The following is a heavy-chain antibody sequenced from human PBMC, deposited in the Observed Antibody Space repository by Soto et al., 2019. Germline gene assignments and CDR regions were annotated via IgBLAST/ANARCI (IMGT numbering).Heavy chain of an antibody. J-gene: IGHJ4*02. CDR2: ISGSGGTI. Sequence: EVQLVESGGGMVQPGGSLRVSCAASGFTLSSYSMHWVRQAPGKGLEWVSYISGSGGTIYYAASVKGRFTISRDNAKNSLSVRMNSLRDEDTAVYFCARETGLSSSGWSYYFDFWGQGTRVSFSS. V-gene: IGHV3-48*02. CDR1: GFTLSSYS. CDR3: ARETGLSSSGWSYYFDF. D-gene: IGHD6-19*01.